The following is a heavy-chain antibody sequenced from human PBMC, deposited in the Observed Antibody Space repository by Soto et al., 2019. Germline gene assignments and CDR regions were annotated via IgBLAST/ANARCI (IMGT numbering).Heavy chain of an antibody. CDR1: GFTFSSYW. CDR2: IKQDGSEK. Sequence: GGSLRLSCAASGFTFSSYWMSWVRQAPGKGLEWVANIKQDGSEKYHVDSVKGRFTISRDNAKNSLYLQMNSLRAEDTAVYYCAREDIVVVPAAIYYYYGMDVWGQGTTVTVSS. V-gene: IGHV3-7*03. CDR3: AREDIVVVPAAIYYYYGMDV. J-gene: IGHJ6*02. D-gene: IGHD2-2*01.